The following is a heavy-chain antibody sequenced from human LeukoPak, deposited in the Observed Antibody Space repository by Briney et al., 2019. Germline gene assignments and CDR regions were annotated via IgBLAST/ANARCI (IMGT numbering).Heavy chain of an antibody. CDR2: ISGSGTGT. V-gene: IGHV3-23*01. J-gene: IGHJ4*02. CDR3: AKVGLYYYDSSGSSY. Sequence: GGSLRLSCAASGFTFSSYAMSWVRQAPGKGLEWVSTISGSGTGTYYADSVKGRFTISRDNSKNTLYLQMNSLRAEDTAVYYCAKVGLYYYDSSGSSYWGQGTLVTVSS. CDR1: GFTFSSYA. D-gene: IGHD3-22*01.